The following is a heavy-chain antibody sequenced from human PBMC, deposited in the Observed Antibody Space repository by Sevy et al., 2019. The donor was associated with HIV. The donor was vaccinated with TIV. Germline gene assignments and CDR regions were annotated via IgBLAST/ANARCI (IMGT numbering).Heavy chain of an antibody. CDR3: AKVGKYYYSMDYFEY. J-gene: IGHJ4*02. Sequence: ASVKASCKASGYTFTDYYMHWVRQAPGQGPEWMGWINPNNGDTTYSQKFKGRVTMTRDTSISTAYMELSSLRSDDTAVYYCAKVGKYYYSMDYFEYWGQGTLVTVSS. V-gene: IGHV1-2*02. CDR2: INPNNGDT. D-gene: IGHD3-22*01. CDR1: GYTFTDYY.